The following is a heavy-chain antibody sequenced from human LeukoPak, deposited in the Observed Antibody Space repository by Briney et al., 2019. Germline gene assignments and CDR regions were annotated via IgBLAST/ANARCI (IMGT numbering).Heavy chain of an antibody. V-gene: IGHV3-23*01. CDR2: LSGSGGGT. Sequence: GGSLRLSCAVSGITLSNYGMSWVRQAPGKGLEWVAGLSGSGGGTAYADSVKGRFTISRDNAKNTLYLQMNSLRAEDTAVYFCAKRGVVIRVILVGFHKEAYYFDSWGQGALVTVSS. J-gene: IGHJ4*02. CDR1: GITLSNYG. D-gene: IGHD3-10*01. CDR3: AKRGVVIRVILVGFHKEAYYFDS.